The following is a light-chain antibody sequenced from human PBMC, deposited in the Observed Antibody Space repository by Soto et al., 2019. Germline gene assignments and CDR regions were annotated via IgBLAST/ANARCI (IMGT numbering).Light chain of an antibody. V-gene: IGKV1-39*01. CDR3: QQSYSTPRT. Sequence: DIQMTQSPSSLSTSVGNRVTITCRTSQNINSYLNWYQQKPGKAPTLLIYAASSLQSGVPSRFSGSGSVTDFTLTISSLQPEDFATYYCQQSYSTPRTFGQGTKVEIK. CDR1: QNINSY. J-gene: IGKJ1*01. CDR2: AAS.